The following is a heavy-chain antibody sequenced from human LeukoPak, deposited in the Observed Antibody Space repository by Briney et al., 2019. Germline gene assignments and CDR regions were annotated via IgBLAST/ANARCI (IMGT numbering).Heavy chain of an antibody. J-gene: IGHJ6*02. CDR3: ARDGGIIRFGGQDV. Sequence: GGSLRLSCAASGFTFSSYWVSWVRQAPGKGLEWVANMSRDGSEKNYVDSIKGRFTISRDNAANSLYLQMNSLRVEDTAVYYCARDGGIIRFGGQDVWGQGTTVIVS. D-gene: IGHD3-16*01. CDR2: MSRDGSEK. V-gene: IGHV3-7*01. CDR1: GFTFSSYW.